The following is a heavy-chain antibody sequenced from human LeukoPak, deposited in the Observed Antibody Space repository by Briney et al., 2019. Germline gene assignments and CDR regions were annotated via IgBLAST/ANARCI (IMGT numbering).Heavy chain of an antibody. Sequence: VASVKVSCKASGGTFSSYAISWVRQAPGQGLEWMGGIIPIFGTANYAQKFQGRVTITADESTSTAYMGLSSLRSEDTAVYYCARELLAEGLSGGDTFDYWGQGTLVTVSS. CDR1: GGTFSSYA. V-gene: IGHV1-69*13. CDR3: ARELLAEGLSGGDTFDY. D-gene: IGHD2-21*02. CDR2: IIPIFGTA. J-gene: IGHJ4*02.